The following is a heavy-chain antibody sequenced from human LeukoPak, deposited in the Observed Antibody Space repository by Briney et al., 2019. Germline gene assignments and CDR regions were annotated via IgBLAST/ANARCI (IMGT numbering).Heavy chain of an antibody. D-gene: IGHD1/OR15-1a*01. CDR1: GFSFSGYS. CDR2: IRGSGADK. CDR3: AKISWDGRGTFD. J-gene: IGHJ4*02. V-gene: IGHV3-23*01. Sequence: GGSLRLSCAASGFSFSGYSMSWVRQAPGKGLEWVSSIRGSGADKYYADSVKGRFSISRDNSQDTLSLQMNSLRAEDTAVYYCAKISWDGRGTFDWGRGTLVTVSS.